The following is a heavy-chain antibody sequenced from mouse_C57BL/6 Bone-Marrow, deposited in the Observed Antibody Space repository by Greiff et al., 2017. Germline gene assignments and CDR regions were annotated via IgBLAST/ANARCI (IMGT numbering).Heavy chain of an antibody. V-gene: IGHV1-80*01. Sequence: VQLQQPGAELVKPGASVKISCKASGYAFSSYWMNWVKQRPGQGLEWIGQIYPGDGDTNYNGKFKGKATLTADKSSSPAYMQLSSLTSEDSAVYYCARDSWFAYWGQGTLVTVSA. J-gene: IGHJ3*01. CDR1: GYAFSSYW. CDR2: IYPGDGDT. CDR3: ARDSWFAY.